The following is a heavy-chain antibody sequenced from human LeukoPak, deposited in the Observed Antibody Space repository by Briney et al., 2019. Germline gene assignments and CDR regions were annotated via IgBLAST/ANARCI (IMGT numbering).Heavy chain of an antibody. J-gene: IGHJ2*01. D-gene: IGHD5-12*01. Sequence: PSETLSLTCTVSGGSISGYYWSWLRQPPGKGLEWIGYIYHSGFTHYNPSPRSRLIISVDTSRNQFSLKLTSATAADTAMYYCARDQRCSRYDGGCDQWYFDLWGRGTLVTVSS. CDR2: IYHSGFT. V-gene: IGHV4-59*01. CDR1: GGSISGYY. CDR3: ARDQRCSRYDGGCDQWYFDL.